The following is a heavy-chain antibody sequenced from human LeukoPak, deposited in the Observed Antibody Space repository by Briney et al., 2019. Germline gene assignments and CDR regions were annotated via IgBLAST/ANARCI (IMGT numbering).Heavy chain of an antibody. Sequence: PGGSLRLSCAASGFSFSNTWMNWVRQAPGKGLEWVGRIKSEIDGGATDYAAPVQGRFAISRDDSQATLYLQMNSLKTEDTAVYYCTTGGSVIAAGTRAFDIWGQGTMVTVSS. CDR1: GFSFSNTW. J-gene: IGHJ3*02. CDR2: IKSEIDGGAT. CDR3: TTGGSVIAAGTRAFDI. D-gene: IGHD1-7*01. V-gene: IGHV3-15*07.